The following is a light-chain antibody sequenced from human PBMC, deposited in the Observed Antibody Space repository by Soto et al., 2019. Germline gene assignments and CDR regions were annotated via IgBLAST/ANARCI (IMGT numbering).Light chain of an antibody. CDR1: QSVSDNY. CDR2: GAS. V-gene: IGKV3-20*01. J-gene: IGKJ1*01. CDR3: QQYSRATLT. Sequence: EIVLTQSPGTLSLSPGERATLSCRASQSVSDNYLAWYQQKPGQAPRLVISGASSRATGIPDRFSASGSGTDFTLTIRRLEAEDFAVYYCQQYSRATLTFGQGTKVEIK.